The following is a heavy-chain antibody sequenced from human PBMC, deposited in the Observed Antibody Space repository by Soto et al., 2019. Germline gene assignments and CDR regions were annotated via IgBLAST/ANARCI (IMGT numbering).Heavy chain of an antibody. CDR1: GDSVSSNSAT. CDR2: TYYRSKWYS. CDR3: ARATSVDVGAWHYYFEY. V-gene: IGHV6-1*01. Sequence: PSQTLSLTCAISGDSVSSNSATWNWIRQSPSRGLEWLGRTYYRSKWYSAYAVSVKSRITINPDTSKNQFSLQLNSVTPDDTAVYYCARATSVDVGAWHYYFEYWGQGTLVTVSS. J-gene: IGHJ4*02. D-gene: IGHD2-15*01.